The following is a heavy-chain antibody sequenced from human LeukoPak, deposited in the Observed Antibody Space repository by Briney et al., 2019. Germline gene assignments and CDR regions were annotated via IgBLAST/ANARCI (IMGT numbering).Heavy chain of an antibody. CDR3: ARGYCSDDICPVFPS. J-gene: IGHJ5*02. CDR1: GASVTSYY. V-gene: IGHV4-59*02. Sequence: SETLSLTRSVSGASVTSYYWNWVRQRPGKGLEWIGYISYNERMDYGPTLKSRVTMSLDTSKNQFSLKLTSVTAADTGVYYCARGYCSDDICPVFPSWGQGTLVTVSS. D-gene: IGHD2-15*01. CDR2: ISYNERM.